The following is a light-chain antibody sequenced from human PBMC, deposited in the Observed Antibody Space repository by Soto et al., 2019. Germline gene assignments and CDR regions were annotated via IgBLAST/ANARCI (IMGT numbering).Light chain of an antibody. CDR2: DAS. J-gene: IGKJ4*01. V-gene: IGKV3-11*01. CDR3: QQRSDWPLT. Sequence: VLAQCPAALYFSSGERATLSKRASQSVSNYLAWYQQKPGQAPRLLIYDASNRATGIPARFRGSGSGTDFTLTISSLEPEYLAVYYCQQRSDWPLTFGGGTKVDIK. CDR1: QSVSNY.